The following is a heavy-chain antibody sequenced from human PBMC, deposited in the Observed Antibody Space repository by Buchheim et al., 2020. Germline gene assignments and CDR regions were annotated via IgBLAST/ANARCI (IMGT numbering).Heavy chain of an antibody. CDR3: ASKPPFYGDHESQKYYYYGMDV. V-gene: IGHV4-4*02. J-gene: IGHJ6*02. D-gene: IGHD4-17*01. CDR2: IYHSGST. CDR1: SGSIGSGNW. Sequence: QVQLQESGPGLVKPSGTLSLTCAVSSGSIGSGNWWSWVRQPPGKGLEWIGEIYHSGSTNFNASLKSRVTISVDTSKNQFSLKLSSVTAADTAVYYCASKPPFYGDHESQKYYYYGMDVWGQGTT.